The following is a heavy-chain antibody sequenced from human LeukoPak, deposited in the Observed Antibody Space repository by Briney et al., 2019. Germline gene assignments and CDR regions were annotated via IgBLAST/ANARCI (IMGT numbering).Heavy chain of an antibody. D-gene: IGHD1-1*01. CDR3: ARGGLNVYYYYYGMDV. J-gene: IGHJ6*02. V-gene: IGHV7-4-1*02. Sequence: ASVKVSCKAFGYTFTSYAMNWVRQAPGQGLEWMGWINTNTGNPTYAQGFTGRFVFSLDTSVSTAYLQISSLKAEDTAVYYCARGGLNVYYYYYGMDVWGQGTTVTVSS. CDR2: INTNTGNP. CDR1: GYTFTSYA.